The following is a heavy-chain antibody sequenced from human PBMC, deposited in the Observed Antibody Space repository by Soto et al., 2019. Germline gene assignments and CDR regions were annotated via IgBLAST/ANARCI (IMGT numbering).Heavy chain of an antibody. CDR3: AKGGGYGLSEYLQH. Sequence: EVQLVESGGGLVQPGRSLRLSCAVSGFTFDDYAMHWVRQAPGKGLEWVSGISWNSGSIGYTDSVKGRFTTSRDSAKNSLYLQMNSLRADDTALYYCAKGGGYGLSEYLQHWGQGTLVTVSS. CDR2: ISWNSGSI. D-gene: IGHD5-12*01. CDR1: GFTFDDYA. J-gene: IGHJ1*01. V-gene: IGHV3-9*01.